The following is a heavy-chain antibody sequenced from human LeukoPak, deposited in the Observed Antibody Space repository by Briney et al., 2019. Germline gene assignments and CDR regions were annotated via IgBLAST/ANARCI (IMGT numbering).Heavy chain of an antibody. CDR2: SRNKANSYTT. Sequence: PGGSLRLSCAASGFTISDHHMDWVRQAPGKGLEWVGRSRNKANSYTTEYAASVKGRFTISRDESKNSLSLQMNGLKTEDTAVYYCARTILIRGIFIPGDYGGQGTLVTVSS. D-gene: IGHD3-10*01. J-gene: IGHJ4*02. V-gene: IGHV3-72*01. CDR3: ARTILIRGIFIPGDY. CDR1: GFTISDHH.